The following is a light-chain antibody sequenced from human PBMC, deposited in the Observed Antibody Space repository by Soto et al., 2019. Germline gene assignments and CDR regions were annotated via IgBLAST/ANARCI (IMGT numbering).Light chain of an antibody. V-gene: IGKV3-15*01. CDR2: GAS. CDR1: QSVSNN. J-gene: IGKJ1*01. CDR3: QQYNSYS. Sequence: EIVLTQSPGTLSLSPGERATLSCRASQSVSNNYLAWYQQKPGQAPRLLMYGASTRATGIPARFSGSGSGTEFTLTISSLQPDDFATYYCQQYNSYSFGQGTKVDIK.